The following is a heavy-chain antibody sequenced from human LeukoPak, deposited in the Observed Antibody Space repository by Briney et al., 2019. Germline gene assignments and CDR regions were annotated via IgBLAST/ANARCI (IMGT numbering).Heavy chain of an antibody. D-gene: IGHD3-3*01. CDR2: IIPIFGTA. CDR3: ARGTTKFTIFGWFDP. CDR1: GYTFTSYG. V-gene: IGHV1-69*13. Sequence: SVKVSCTASGYTFTSYGISWVRQAPGQGLEFMGGIIPIFGTANYAQKFQGRVTITADESTSTAYMELSSLRSEDTAVYYCARGTTKFTIFGWFDPWGQGTLVTVSS. J-gene: IGHJ5*02.